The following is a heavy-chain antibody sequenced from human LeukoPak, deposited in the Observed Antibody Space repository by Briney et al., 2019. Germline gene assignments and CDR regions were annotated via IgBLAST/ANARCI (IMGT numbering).Heavy chain of an antibody. CDR1: GGSISNYH. J-gene: IGHJ5*02. Sequence: SETLSLTCTVSGGSISNYHWSWIRQPAGKGLEWIGRIYTSGSTNYTPSLKSRVTISVDKSKNQFSLNLTSVTAADTAVYYCARDGLPAPWGNWFDPWGQGTLVTVSS. CDR3: ARDGLPAPWGNWFDP. V-gene: IGHV4-4*07. CDR2: IYTSGST. D-gene: IGHD1-26*01.